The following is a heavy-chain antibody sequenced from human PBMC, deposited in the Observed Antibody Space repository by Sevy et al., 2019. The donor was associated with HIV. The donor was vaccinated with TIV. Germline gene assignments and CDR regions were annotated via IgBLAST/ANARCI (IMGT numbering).Heavy chain of an antibody. V-gene: IGHV3-23*01. Sequence: PGGSLRLSCAASGFTFSSYAMSWVRQAPGKGLEWVSAISGSGGSTYYADSVKGRFTISRDNSKNTLYLQMNSLRAEDTAVYYCAKGPGYDSSGSTDYFDYWGQGTLVTVSS. CDR2: ISGSGGST. CDR3: AKGPGYDSSGSTDYFDY. J-gene: IGHJ4*02. D-gene: IGHD3-22*01. CDR1: GFTFSSYA.